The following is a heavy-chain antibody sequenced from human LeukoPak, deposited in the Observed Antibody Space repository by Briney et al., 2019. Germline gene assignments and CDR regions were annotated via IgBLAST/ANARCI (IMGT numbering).Heavy chain of an antibody. J-gene: IGHJ4*02. CDR3: ARDERSIQFNF. CDR1: GFTFSDYY. Sequence: PGGSLRLSCAASGFTFSDYYMSWIRQAPGKGLEWVSYISGSDSHTYYADSVKGRFTISRDNSKNTLYLQRNSLRAEDTALYFCARDERSIQFNFWGQGTLVTVSS. D-gene: IGHD5-24*01. V-gene: IGHV3-11*01. CDR2: ISGSDSHT.